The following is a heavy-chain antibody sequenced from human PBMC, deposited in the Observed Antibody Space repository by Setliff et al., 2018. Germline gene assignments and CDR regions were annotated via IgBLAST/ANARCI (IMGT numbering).Heavy chain of an antibody. Sequence: PGESLKISCKASGYTFTPHWIAWVRQKPGRGLEWMGITHPRDSQTSYGPSFQGQVTFSVDRSINTAYLFYHNLKTSDTVTYYCARVDSYCSGGTCWTTYNWFDPWGHGTTVTVSS. CDR3: ARVDSYCSGGTCWTTYNWFDP. V-gene: IGHV5-51*01. CDR2: THPRDSQT. CDR1: GYTFTPHW. J-gene: IGHJ5*02. D-gene: IGHD2-15*01.